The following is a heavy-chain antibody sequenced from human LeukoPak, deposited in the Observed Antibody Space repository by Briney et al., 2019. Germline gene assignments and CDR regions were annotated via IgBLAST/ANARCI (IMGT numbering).Heavy chain of an antibody. D-gene: IGHD5-24*01. CDR2: IRYDGSNK. V-gene: IGHV3-30*02. CDR3: AKLDGQREAFDI. CDR1: GFSFNSSV. J-gene: IGHJ3*02. Sequence: GGSLGLSCAASGFSFNSSVMHWVRQAPGKGLEWVAFIRYDGSNKYYADSVKGRFTISRDNSKNTLYLQMNSLRAEDTAVYYCAKLDGQREAFDIWGQGTMVTVSS.